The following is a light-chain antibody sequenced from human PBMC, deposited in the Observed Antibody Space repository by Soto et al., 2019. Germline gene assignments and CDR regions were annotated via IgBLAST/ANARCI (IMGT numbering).Light chain of an antibody. J-gene: IGKJ1*01. CDR2: DAS. CDR3: QQYNTYST. Sequence: DIQMTQSPSTLSASVGDRVTITCRASQSISSWLAWYQQKPGKAPNLLIYDASSLESGVPPRFSGSGSGTEFTLTISSLRPDDFATYYCQQYNTYSTFGQVTKVDIK. CDR1: QSISSW. V-gene: IGKV1-5*01.